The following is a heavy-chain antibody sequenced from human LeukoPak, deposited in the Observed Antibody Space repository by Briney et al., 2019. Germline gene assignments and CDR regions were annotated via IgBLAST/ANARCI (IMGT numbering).Heavy chain of an antibody. V-gene: IGHV3-72*01. CDR3: VRVGSVAGSDYLDY. Sequence: GGSLRLSCAVSGFTVSDHFLDWVRQAPGKGLEWVGRSRNKAKSYTTEYAASVKGRFTISRDDSKISLSLQMNNLKTEDTAVYYCVRVGSVAGSDYLDYWGQGTLDTVSS. J-gene: IGHJ4*02. CDR1: GFTVSDHF. D-gene: IGHD6-19*01. CDR2: SRNKAKSYTT.